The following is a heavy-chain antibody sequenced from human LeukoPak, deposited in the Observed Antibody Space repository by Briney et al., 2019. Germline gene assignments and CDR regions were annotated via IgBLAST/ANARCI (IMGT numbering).Heavy chain of an antibody. CDR1: GYTFTGYY. Sequence: PVASVKVSCKASGYTFTGYYMHWVRQAPGQGLEWMGWINPNSGGTNYAQKFQGRVTMTRDTSISTAYKELSRLRSDDTAVYYCARAGGYYDFWSGYPPDYWGQGTLVTVSS. J-gene: IGHJ4*02. V-gene: IGHV1-2*02. D-gene: IGHD3-3*01. CDR3: ARAGGYYDFWSGYPPDY. CDR2: INPNSGGT.